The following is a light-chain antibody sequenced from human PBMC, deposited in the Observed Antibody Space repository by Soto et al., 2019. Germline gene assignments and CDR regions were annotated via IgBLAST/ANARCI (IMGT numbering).Light chain of an antibody. CDR2: DVS. Sequence: QSVLTQPRSVSGSPGQSVTISCTGTSSDVGGYNYVSWYQQHPGKAPKLMIYDVSKRPSGVPDRFSGSKSGNTASLTISGLQADDEADYYCCSYAGSYTLVFCGGTTLTVL. CDR3: CSYAGSYTLV. CDR1: SSDVGGYNY. J-gene: IGLJ2*01. V-gene: IGLV2-11*01.